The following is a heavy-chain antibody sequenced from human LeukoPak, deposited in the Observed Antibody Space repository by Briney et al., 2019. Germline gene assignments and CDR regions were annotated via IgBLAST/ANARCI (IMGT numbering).Heavy chain of an antibody. D-gene: IGHD2-21*02. Sequence: PGGSLRLSCAASGFSFSSYAMSWVRQAPGKGLEWVSAISGSGGSTHYADSVRGGFTLSRDNSKKTLYLQMNSRRAEDTTVYYCAKVIQGGNSGDYWGQGTLVTVSS. J-gene: IGHJ4*02. CDR3: AKVIQGGNSGDY. CDR1: GFSFSSYA. V-gene: IGHV3-23*01. CDR2: ISGSGGST.